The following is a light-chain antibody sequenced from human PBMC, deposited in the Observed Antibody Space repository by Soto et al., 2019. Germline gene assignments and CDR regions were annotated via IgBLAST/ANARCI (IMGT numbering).Light chain of an antibody. CDR1: QSVSSN. CDR3: QQYNSCSLT. V-gene: IGKV3-15*01. J-gene: IGKJ4*01. Sequence: EIVMTQSPATLSVSPGERATLSCRASQSVSSNLAWYQQKPGQAPRLLIYDASTRATGIPARFSGSGSGTEFTLTISSLQSEDFATYYCQQYNSCSLTFGGGTKVDIK. CDR2: DAS.